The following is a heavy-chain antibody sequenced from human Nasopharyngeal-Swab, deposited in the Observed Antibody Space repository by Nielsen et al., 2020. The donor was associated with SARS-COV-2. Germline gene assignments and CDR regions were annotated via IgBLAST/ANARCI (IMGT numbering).Heavy chain of an antibody. CDR2: INTNTGNP. Sequence: CVQDATGQGLEWMGWINTNTGNPTYAQGFTGRFVFSLDTSVSTAYLQISSLKAEDTAVYYCARETIVQDFDYWGQGTLVTVSS. D-gene: IGHD2/OR15-2a*01. CDR3: ARETIVQDFDY. V-gene: IGHV7-4-1*02. J-gene: IGHJ4*02.